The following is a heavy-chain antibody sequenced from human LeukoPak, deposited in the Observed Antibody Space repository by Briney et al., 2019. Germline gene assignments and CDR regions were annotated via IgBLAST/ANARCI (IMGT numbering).Heavy chain of an antibody. D-gene: IGHD6-19*01. J-gene: IGHJ5*01. Sequence: ASVKVSCKASGYTFSGFYMHWVRQAPGQGLEWMGWMNPNSGDTKYAPKLQGRVTMTRDMSISTAYMEVNRLTSDDTAVYYCAREFRSGYNSRWFDYWGQGTLVTVSS. CDR3: AREFRSGYNSRWFDY. V-gene: IGHV1-2*02. CDR2: MNPNSGDT. CDR1: GYTFSGFY.